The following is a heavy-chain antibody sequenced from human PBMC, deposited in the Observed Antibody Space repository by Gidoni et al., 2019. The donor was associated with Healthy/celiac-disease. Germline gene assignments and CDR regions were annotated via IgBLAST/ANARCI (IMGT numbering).Heavy chain of an antibody. CDR2: IYYSGSN. CDR3: ARRELGIWAFDI. J-gene: IGHJ3*02. CDR1: GGSISSYY. Sequence: QVQLQESGPGLVKPSETLSLTCTVSGGSISSYYWSWIRQPPGKGLQWIGYIYYSGSNNYNPYLKSRVTISVDTSKNQFSLKLSAVTAADTAVYYCARRELGIWAFDIWGQGTMVTVSS. D-gene: IGHD7-27*01. V-gene: IGHV4-59*01.